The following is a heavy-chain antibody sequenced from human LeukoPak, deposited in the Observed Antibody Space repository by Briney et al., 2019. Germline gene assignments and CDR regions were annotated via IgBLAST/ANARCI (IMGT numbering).Heavy chain of an antibody. D-gene: IGHD2-2*01. CDR1: GFTFSSYS. CDR2: ISSSSSYI. CDR3: ARDLDSTSQNWFDP. Sequence: PGGSLRLSCAASGFTFSSYSMNWVRQAPGDGLEWVSSISSSSSYIYYADSVKGRFTISRDNAKTPLYLQMNSLRAEDTAVYYCARDLDSTSQNWFDPWGQGTLVTVSS. J-gene: IGHJ5*02. V-gene: IGHV3-21*01.